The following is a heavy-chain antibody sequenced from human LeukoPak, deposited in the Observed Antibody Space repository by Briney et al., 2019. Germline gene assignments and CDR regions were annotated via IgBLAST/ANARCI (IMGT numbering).Heavy chain of an antibody. CDR3: ARVATHYYFGMDV. Sequence: SETLSLTCTVSGGSISSSSYYWGWIRQPPGKGLEWIGSIYYSGSTYYNPSLKSRPTILLDTSKKQFSLELTSVTAADTAVYHCARVATHYYFGMDVWGHGTTVTVSS. CDR1: GGSISSSSYY. D-gene: IGHD5-24*01. J-gene: IGHJ6*02. V-gene: IGHV4-39*07. CDR2: IYYSGST.